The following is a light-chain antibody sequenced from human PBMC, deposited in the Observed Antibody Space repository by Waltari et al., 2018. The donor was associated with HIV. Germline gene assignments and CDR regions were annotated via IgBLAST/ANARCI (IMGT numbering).Light chain of an antibody. CDR3: QAWDAGTAI. CDR1: KLEDKY. Sequence: SYDLTQPPSLSVSPGQPASITCSGNKLEDKYVWWYQPRPGQSPVLVMSQDSRRPSGVPERFSGSNSGNTATLTISGTQAVDEGDYYCQAWDAGTAIFGGGTKLTVL. V-gene: IGLV3-1*01. CDR2: QDS. J-gene: IGLJ2*01.